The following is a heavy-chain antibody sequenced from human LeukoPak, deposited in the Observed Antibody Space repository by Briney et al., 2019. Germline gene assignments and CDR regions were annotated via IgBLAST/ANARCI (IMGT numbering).Heavy chain of an antibody. CDR3: ARVFHDSSGYLDY. V-gene: IGHV4-4*02. Sequence: SGTLSLTCAVSGGSISSSNWWSWVRPPPGKGLEWIGEIYHSGSTNYNPSLKSRVTISVDKSKNQFSLKLSSVTAADTAVYYCARVFHDSSGYLDYWGQGTLVTVSS. CDR1: GGSISSSNW. J-gene: IGHJ4*02. CDR2: IYHSGST. D-gene: IGHD3-22*01.